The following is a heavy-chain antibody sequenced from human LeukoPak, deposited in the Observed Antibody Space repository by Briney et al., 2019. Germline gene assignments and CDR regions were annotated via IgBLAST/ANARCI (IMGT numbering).Heavy chain of an antibody. CDR2: IYPGDSHT. V-gene: IGHV5-51*01. Sequence: GESLKISFQGSGYRFTSYWIGWVRPMPGKGLEWMGIIYPGDSHTRYSPSFQDQVTISVDKSISTAYLQWSSLKASDTAMYYCARGPYAYTSSATLGSYNWFDPWGQGSLVTVSS. CDR1: GYRFTSYW. D-gene: IGHD2-2*02. J-gene: IGHJ5*02. CDR3: ARGPYAYTSSATLGSYNWFDP.